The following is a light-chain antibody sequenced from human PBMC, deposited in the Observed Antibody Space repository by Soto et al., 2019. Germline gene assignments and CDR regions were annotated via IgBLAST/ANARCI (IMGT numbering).Light chain of an antibody. Sequence: VMTQSPATLSVSPGERVTLSCRASQSVGGNVAWYQQRPGQAPRLLISGASTRATGIPARFSGSGSGTEFTLTISSLQSEDFAGYYCQQYNNWPGYTFGQGTKVDIK. CDR1: QSVGGN. CDR3: QQYNNWPGYT. CDR2: GAS. J-gene: IGKJ2*01. V-gene: IGKV3-15*01.